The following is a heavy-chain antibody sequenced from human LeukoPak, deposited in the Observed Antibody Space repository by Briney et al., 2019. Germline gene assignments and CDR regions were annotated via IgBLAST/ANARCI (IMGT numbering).Heavy chain of an antibody. J-gene: IGHJ6*03. CDR3: ARALDYYYGSGTHYYYYMDV. D-gene: IGHD3-10*01. CDR2: ISSSSSYI. Sequence: PGGSLRLSCAASGFTFSSYSMNWVRQAPGKGLEWVSSISSSSSYIYYADSVKGRFTISRDNAKNSLYLQMNSLRAEDTAVYYCARALDYYYGSGTHYYYYMDVWGKGTTVTVSS. CDR1: GFTFSSYS. V-gene: IGHV3-21*01.